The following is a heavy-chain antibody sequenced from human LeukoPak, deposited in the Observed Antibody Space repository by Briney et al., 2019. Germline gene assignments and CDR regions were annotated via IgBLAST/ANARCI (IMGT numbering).Heavy chain of an antibody. D-gene: IGHD3-10*01. Sequence: GGSLRLSCAASGFTFSNYWMHWLRQAPGKGLEWVSAISGSGGGTYYADSVKGRFTISRDNSRDTVYLQMNSLRAEDTALYFCAKTPDYYGSGSSSYIDCWGQGTLVSVSS. CDR1: GFTFSNYW. CDR3: AKTPDYYGSGSSSYIDC. J-gene: IGHJ4*02. V-gene: IGHV3-23*01. CDR2: ISGSGGGT.